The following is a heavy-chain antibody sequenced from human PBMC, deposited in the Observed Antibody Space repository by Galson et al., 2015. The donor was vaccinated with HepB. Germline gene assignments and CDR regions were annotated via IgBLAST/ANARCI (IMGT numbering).Heavy chain of an antibody. CDR1: GFTFSSYW. D-gene: IGHD3-3*01. CDR2: IKQDGSEK. V-gene: IGHV3-7*03. CDR3: AGGIDFWSGYSPFDY. Sequence: SLRLSCAASGFTFSSYWMSWVRQAPGKGLEWVANIKQDGSEKYHVDSVKGRFTISRDNAKNSLYLQMNSLRAEDTAVYYCAGGIDFWSGYSPFDYWGQGTLVTVSS. J-gene: IGHJ4*02.